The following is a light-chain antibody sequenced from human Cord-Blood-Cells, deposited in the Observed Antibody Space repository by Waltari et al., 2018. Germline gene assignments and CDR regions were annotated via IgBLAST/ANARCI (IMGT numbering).Light chain of an antibody. V-gene: IGKV3-11*01. CDR2: DAS. CDR1: QSVSSY. J-gene: IGKJ3*01. Sequence: EIVLTQSPATLSLSPGERATLSCRASQSVSSYLAWYQQKPGQAPRRLIYDASNRATGIPARFSCSGSGTDFTITISSLVPEDFAVYYCQQRSNWPPFTFGPGTKVDIK. CDR3: QQRSNWPPFT.